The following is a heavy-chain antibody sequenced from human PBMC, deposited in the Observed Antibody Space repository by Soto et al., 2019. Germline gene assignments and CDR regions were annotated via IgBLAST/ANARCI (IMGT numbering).Heavy chain of an antibody. CDR2: INPMFNST. Sequence: QVQLVQSGAEVKKPGSSVKVSCEAPGGTFDHAAITWVRQAPGQGLEWMGGINPMFNSTHYAQKFQGRVTITADAATRTAIMELRRLRSEDTAVYYCARQIFAADYWGQGTLLIVSS. CDR3: ARQIFAADY. CDR1: GGTFDHAA. J-gene: IGHJ4*02. V-gene: IGHV1-69*01. D-gene: IGHD3-9*01.